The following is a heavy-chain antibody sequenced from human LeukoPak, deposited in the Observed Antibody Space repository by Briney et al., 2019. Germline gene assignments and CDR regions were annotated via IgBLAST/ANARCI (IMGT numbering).Heavy chain of an antibody. J-gene: IGHJ4*02. D-gene: IGHD3-22*01. CDR1: GFTFSTYA. CDR3: AKNCYDSSGYLYFDY. Sequence: GGSLRLSCAASGFTFSTYAMSWVRQAPGKGLEWVSAISGSGGSTYYADSVKGRFTISRDKSENTLYLQMDSLGGDVTGVYYCAKNCYDSSGYLYFDYWGQGTLVTVSS. V-gene: IGHV3-23*01. CDR2: ISGSGGST.